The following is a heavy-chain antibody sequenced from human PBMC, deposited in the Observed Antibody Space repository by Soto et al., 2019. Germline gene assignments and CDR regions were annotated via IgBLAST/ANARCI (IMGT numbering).Heavy chain of an antibody. CDR2: IYYSGST. V-gene: IGHV4-59*01. J-gene: IGHJ4*02. CDR3: AREENIAAAGPFDY. D-gene: IGHD6-13*01. CDR1: GGSISSYY. Sequence: PSETLSLTCTVSGGSISSYYWSWIRQPPGKGLEWIGYIYYSGSTNYNPSLKSRVTISVDTSKNQFSLKLSSVTAADTAVYYCAREENIAAAGPFDYWGQGTLVTVSS.